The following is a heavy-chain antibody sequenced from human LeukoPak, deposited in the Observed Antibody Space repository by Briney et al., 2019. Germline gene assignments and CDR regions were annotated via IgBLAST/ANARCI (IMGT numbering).Heavy chain of an antibody. CDR3: ARVGSHDAFDI. CDR2: ISSNGGST. V-gene: IGHV3-64*01. D-gene: IGHD3-16*01. Sequence: GGSLRLSCAASGFTFSSYAMHWVRQAPGKGLEYVSAISSNGGSTYYANSVKGRFTISRDNSKNTLYLQMGSLRAEDMAVYYCARVGSHDAFDIWGQGTMVTVSS. J-gene: IGHJ3*02. CDR1: GFTFSSYA.